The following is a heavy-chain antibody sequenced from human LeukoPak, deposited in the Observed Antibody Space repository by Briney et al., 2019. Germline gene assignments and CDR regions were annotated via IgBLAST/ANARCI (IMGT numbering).Heavy chain of an antibody. D-gene: IGHD1-26*01. CDR3: ATNRAGTYDRPFDI. J-gene: IGHJ3*02. V-gene: IGHV4-59*08. Sequence: PSETLSLTCTVSGGSINSYYWSWIRQPPGKGLEWIGQIYYSGGTDYNPSLKSRVSISLDTSKNQFSLELSSVTATDTAVYFCATNRAGTYDRPFDIWGQGTMVTVSS. CDR1: GGSINSYY. CDR2: IYYSGGT.